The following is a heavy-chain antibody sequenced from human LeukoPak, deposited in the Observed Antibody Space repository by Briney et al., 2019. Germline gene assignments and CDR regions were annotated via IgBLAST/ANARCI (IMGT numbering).Heavy chain of an antibody. CDR1: GYTFTSYD. CDR2: MNPNSGNT. J-gene: IGHJ4*02. CDR3: ARDNGAIFGVVIHFDY. D-gene: IGHD3-3*01. V-gene: IGHV1-8*01. Sequence: ASVKVSCKASGYTFTSYDINWVRQATGQGLEWMGWMNPNSGNTGYAQKFQGRVTMTRDTSISTAYMELSRLRSDDTAVYYCARDNGAIFGVVIHFDYWGQGTLVTVSS.